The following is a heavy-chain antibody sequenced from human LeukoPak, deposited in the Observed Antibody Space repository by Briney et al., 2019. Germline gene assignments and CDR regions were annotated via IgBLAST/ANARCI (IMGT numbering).Heavy chain of an antibody. Sequence: ASVKVSCKASGYTFTSYDISWVRQAPGQGPEWMGWISTYNGDTRYAQKLQGRATVTTDTPTSTAYMELRSLRSDDTAVYYCARARVTGSGNCGYWGQGTLVTVSS. CDR2: ISTYNGDT. CDR3: ARARVTGSGNCGY. D-gene: IGHD1-26*01. CDR1: GYTFTSYD. V-gene: IGHV1-18*01. J-gene: IGHJ4*02.